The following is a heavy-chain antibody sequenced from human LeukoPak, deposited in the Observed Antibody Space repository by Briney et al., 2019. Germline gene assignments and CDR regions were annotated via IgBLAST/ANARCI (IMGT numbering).Heavy chain of an antibody. D-gene: IGHD3-10*01. CDR3: ARDRSYYGSGSYRYYFDY. J-gene: IGHJ4*02. CDR2: IIPIFGTA. V-gene: IGHV1-69*13. Sequence: ASVKVSCKASGGTFSSYAISWVRQAPGQGLEWMGGIIPIFGTANYAQKFQGRVTITADESTSTAYMELSSLRSEDTAVYYCARDRSYYGSGSYRYYFDYWGQGTLVTVSS. CDR1: GGTFSSYA.